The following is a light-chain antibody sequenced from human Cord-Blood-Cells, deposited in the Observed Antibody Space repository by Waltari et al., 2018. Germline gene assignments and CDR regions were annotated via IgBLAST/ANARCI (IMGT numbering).Light chain of an antibody. Sequence: QSALTQPASVSGSPGQSITISCTGTSSDVGGYNYVSWYQQNQGKAPKLMIYDVSNRASGVSSRFSGSKSANPASLTISGLQAGDEADYYCSSYTSSSTLVVFGGWTKLTVL. J-gene: IGLJ2*01. V-gene: IGLV2-14*01. CDR3: SSYTSSSTLVV. CDR1: SSDVGGYNY. CDR2: DVS.